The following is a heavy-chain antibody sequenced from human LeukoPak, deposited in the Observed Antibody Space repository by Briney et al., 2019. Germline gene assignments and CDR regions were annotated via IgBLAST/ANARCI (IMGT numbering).Heavy chain of an antibody. V-gene: IGHV3-30*01. J-gene: IGHJ4*02. D-gene: IGHD6-6*01. CDR1: GFTFSSYA. CDR3: ARDVSDENGSSSRIHLDS. Sequence: AGGSLRLSCAASGFTFSSYAMHWVRQAPGKGLEWVAVISYDGSNKYNADFVKGRFTISRDNSKNTLYLQMNSLRAEDTAVYYCARDVSDENGSSSRIHLDSWGQGTLVSVSS. CDR2: ISYDGSNK.